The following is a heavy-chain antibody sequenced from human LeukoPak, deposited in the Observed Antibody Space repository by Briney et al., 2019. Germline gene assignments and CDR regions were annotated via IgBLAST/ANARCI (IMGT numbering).Heavy chain of an antibody. CDR2: ISYSGTT. CDR3: ARDWESLSGSYYAFDI. CDR1: GGSISSYY. D-gene: IGHD1-26*01. J-gene: IGHJ3*02. Sequence: PSETLSLTCTVSGGSISSYYWSWIRRPPGKGLEWIGYISYSGTTNYNPSLKSRLTISRDTSKNQFSLRLSSVTAADTAVYYCARDWESLSGSYYAFDIWGQGTMVTVSS. V-gene: IGHV4-59*01.